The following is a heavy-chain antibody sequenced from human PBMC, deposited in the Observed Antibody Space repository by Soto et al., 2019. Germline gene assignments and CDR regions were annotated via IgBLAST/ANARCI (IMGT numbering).Heavy chain of an antibody. D-gene: IGHD5-12*01. J-gene: IGHJ4*02. V-gene: IGHV1-69*01. CDR1: GGGNLRDYR. CDR3: ARGGGGYNFGAVH. Sequence: QVQLVQSGAEVKKPGSSVQVSCKASGGGNLRDYRTTWVRQAPGQGLEWMGGIIPKLGSANYAQNFQGRVTITADESTSTVYMELRSLRSEATAVYYFARGGGGYNFGAVHWGQGTPVTVSS. CDR2: IIPKLGSA.